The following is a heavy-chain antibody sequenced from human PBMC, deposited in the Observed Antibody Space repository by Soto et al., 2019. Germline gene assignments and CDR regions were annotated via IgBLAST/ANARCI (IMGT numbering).Heavy chain of an antibody. J-gene: IGHJ3*02. V-gene: IGHV4-39*01. CDR1: GGSISSSSYY. Sequence: QLQLQESGPGLVKPSETLSLTCTVSGGSISSSSYYWGWIRQPPGKGLEWIGSIYYSGSTYYNPSLTSRVTISVDTSKNQFSLKLSSVTAADTAVYYCARLSGYCSGGSCAKAKFMDIWGQGTMVTVSS. D-gene: IGHD2-15*01. CDR2: IYYSGST. CDR3: ARLSGYCSGGSCAKAKFMDI.